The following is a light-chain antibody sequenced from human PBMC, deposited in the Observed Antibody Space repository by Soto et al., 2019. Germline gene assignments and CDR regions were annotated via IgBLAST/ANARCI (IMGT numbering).Light chain of an antibody. V-gene: IGKV3-20*01. CDR2: GVS. CDR1: QSGRDMY. Sequence: EIVLTQSPGTLSLSPGERATLSCRASQSGRDMYLAWYQQKPGQPPRLLIYGVSSRAYGIPDRFSGSGSGTDFTLTISRLEPEDFAVYYCQHYGYPQSTFVQGTKVDIK. J-gene: IGKJ1*01. CDR3: QHYGYPQST.